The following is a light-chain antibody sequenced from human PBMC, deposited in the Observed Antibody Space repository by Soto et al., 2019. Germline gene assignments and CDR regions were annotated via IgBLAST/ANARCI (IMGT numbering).Light chain of an antibody. Sequence: QSVLTQPPSVSAAPGQKATISCSGSNSNIGDNHVSWYQKVPGAAPKVLIFENNKRPSGIPDRFSGSKSGTSATLAITGLQTGDEAYYYCGSWDSSLNAVVFGGGTKLAVL. CDR2: ENN. J-gene: IGLJ2*01. CDR3: GSWDSSLNAVV. V-gene: IGLV1-51*02. CDR1: NSNIGDNH.